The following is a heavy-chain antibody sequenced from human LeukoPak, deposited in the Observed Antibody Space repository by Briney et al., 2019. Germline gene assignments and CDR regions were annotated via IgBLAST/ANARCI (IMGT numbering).Heavy chain of an antibody. V-gene: IGHV3-33*01. CDR3: AREKDYYDSSGAVGAFDI. CDR2: IWYDGINK. Sequence: GRSLRLSCAASGFTFSSYGMHWVRQAPGKGLEWVAVIWYDGINKYYADSVKGRFTISRDNSKNTLYLQMNSLRAEDTAVYYCAREKDYYDSSGAVGAFDIWGQGTMVTVSS. J-gene: IGHJ3*02. CDR1: GFTFSSYG. D-gene: IGHD3-22*01.